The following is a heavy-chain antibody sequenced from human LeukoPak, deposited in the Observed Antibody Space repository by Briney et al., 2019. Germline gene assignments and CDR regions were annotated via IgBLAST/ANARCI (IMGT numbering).Heavy chain of an antibody. D-gene: IGHD1-1*01. CDR2: INHSGST. J-gene: IGHJ6*02. Sequence: SETLSLTCTVSGGSISSYYWSWIRQPPGKGLEWIGEINHSGSTNYNPSLKSRVTISVDTSKNQFSLKLSSVTAADTAVYYCARGSRVQLERRPPSSHYYYYYGMDVWGQGTTVTVSS. CDR1: GGSISSYY. V-gene: IGHV4-34*01. CDR3: ARGSRVQLERRPPSSHYYYYYGMDV.